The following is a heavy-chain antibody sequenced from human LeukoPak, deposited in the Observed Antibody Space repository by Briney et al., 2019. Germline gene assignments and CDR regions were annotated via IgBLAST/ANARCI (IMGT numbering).Heavy chain of an antibody. Sequence: HPGRSLRLSCAASGFTFSSYAMSWVRQAPGKGLEWVSAISGSGGSTYYADSVKGRFTISRDNSKNTLYLQMNSLRAEDTAVYYCAKGSHYDILTGYQYYFDYWGQGTLVTVSS. J-gene: IGHJ4*02. V-gene: IGHV3-23*01. CDR3: AKGSHYDILTGYQYYFDY. CDR1: GFTFSSYA. D-gene: IGHD3-9*01. CDR2: ISGSGGST.